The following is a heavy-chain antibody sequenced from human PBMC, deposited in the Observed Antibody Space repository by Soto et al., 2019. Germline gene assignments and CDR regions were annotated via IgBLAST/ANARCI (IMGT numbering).Heavy chain of an antibody. J-gene: IGHJ4*02. D-gene: IGHD1-7*01. Sequence: GGSLRLSCAASGFTFDDYAMHWVRQAPGKGLEWVSGISWNSGSIGYADSVKGRFTISRDNAKNSLYLQMNSLRAEDTALYYCAKGSNNWSYGDFDYGGQGTLVTV. CDR1: GFTFDDYA. V-gene: IGHV3-9*01. CDR3: AKGSNNWSYGDFDY. CDR2: ISWNSGSI.